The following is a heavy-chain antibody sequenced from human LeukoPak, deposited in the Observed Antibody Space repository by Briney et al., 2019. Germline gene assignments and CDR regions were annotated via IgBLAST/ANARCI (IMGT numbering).Heavy chain of an antibody. V-gene: IGHV3-30*02. CDR2: IRYDGSNK. CDR1: GFSFSMYG. CDR3: AKELRGHFDY. D-gene: IGHD2-15*01. Sequence: GGSLRLSCAASGFSFSMYGMNWVRQAPGKGLEWVTFIRYDGSNKYYADSVKGRFTISRDNSKNTLFLQMNSLRSEDTAVYYCAKELRGHFDYWGQGTLVTVSS. J-gene: IGHJ4*02.